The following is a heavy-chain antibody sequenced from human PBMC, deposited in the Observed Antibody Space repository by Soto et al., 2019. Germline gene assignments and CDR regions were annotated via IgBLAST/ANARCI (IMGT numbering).Heavy chain of an antibody. CDR1: GDSVTFGHHY. D-gene: IGHD3-10*01. CDR2: IFFTGAT. CDR3: ARARPDSAGSSLGRRLDV. V-gene: IGHV4-61*01. J-gene: IGHJ6*02. Sequence: QVPLQESGPGLVKPSGTLSLICIVSGDSVTFGHHYWSWIRQPPGKGLEWIGHIFFTGATNYSPSLTRRVTMSVDSSKSQFSLNLTSVSAADSAIYYCARARPDSAGSSLGRRLDVWGQGTTVTVSS.